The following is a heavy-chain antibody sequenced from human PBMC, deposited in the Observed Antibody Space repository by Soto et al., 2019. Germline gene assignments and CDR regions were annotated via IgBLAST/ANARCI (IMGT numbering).Heavy chain of an antibody. V-gene: IGHV1-69*13. J-gene: IGHJ4*02. D-gene: IGHD5-18*01. CDR3: ARVRRGYSYGVASMDFDC. CDR2: IIPIFGTA. CDR1: GGTFSSYA. Sequence: GASVKVSCKASGGTFSSYAISWVRQAPVQVLEWMVGIIPIFGTANYAQKFQGRVTITADESTSTAYMELISLRSEDTAVYYCARVRRGYSYGVASMDFDCWGQGTLVTVSS.